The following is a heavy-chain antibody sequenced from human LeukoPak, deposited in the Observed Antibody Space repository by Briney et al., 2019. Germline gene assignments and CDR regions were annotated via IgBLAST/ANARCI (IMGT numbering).Heavy chain of an antibody. Sequence: SETLSLTCTVSDDSISDYYWSWIRQPAGKGLEWIGRIYTSGSTNYNPSLKSRVTMSVDTSKNQFSLKLSSVTAADTAVYYCARDQRFLEWLLPLDWGQGTLVTVSS. J-gene: IGHJ4*02. CDR3: ARDQRFLEWLLPLD. V-gene: IGHV4-4*07. D-gene: IGHD3-3*01. CDR1: DDSISDYY. CDR2: IYTSGST.